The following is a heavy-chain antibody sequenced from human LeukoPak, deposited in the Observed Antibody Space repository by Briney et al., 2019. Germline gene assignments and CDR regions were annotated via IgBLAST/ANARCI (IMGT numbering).Heavy chain of an antibody. CDR1: GFTFSSYA. CDR3: AKACSGCPLGIFDC. D-gene: IGHD6-19*01. CDR2: ISGSGGST. V-gene: IGHV3-23*01. Sequence: GGSLRLSCAASGFTFSSYAMSWVRQAPGKGLEWVSAISGSGGSTYYADSVKGRSTISRDNSKNTLYLQMNSLRAEDTAVYYCAKACSGCPLGIFDCWGQGTLVTVSS. J-gene: IGHJ4*02.